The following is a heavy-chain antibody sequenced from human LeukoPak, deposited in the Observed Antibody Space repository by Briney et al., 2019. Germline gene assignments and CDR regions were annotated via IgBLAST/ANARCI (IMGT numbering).Heavy chain of an antibody. D-gene: IGHD3-10*01. Sequence: GGSLRLSCAASGFTFSSYAMHWVRQAPGKGLEYVSAISSNGGSTYYANSVKGRFTISRDNSENTLYLQMGSLRAEDMAVYYCARGHFGELDYWGQGSPVTVTS. CDR1: GFTFSSYA. V-gene: IGHV3-64*01. CDR3: ARGHFGELDY. J-gene: IGHJ4*02. CDR2: ISSNGGST.